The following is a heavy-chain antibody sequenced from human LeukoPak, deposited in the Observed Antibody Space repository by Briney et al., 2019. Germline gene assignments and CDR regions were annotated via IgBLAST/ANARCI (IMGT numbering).Heavy chain of an antibody. V-gene: IGHV3-23*01. D-gene: IGHD3-3*01. J-gene: IGHJ4*02. Sequence: QSGGSLRLSCVGSGFIFRSYAVTWVRQAPGKGLDWVSSITANGDRTYYDDSVKGRFTISRDNSKNTLFLQMSSLRAEDTAVYYCATFGVIVRNNYLDYWGQGALVTVSS. CDR3: ATFGVIVRNNYLDY. CDR1: GFIFRSYA. CDR2: ITANGDRT.